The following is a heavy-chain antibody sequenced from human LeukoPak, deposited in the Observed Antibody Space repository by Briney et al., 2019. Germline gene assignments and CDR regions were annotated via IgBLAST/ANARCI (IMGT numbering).Heavy chain of an antibody. CDR2: ISGSGGST. CDR3: AKDRGSGSHHGFDY. J-gene: IGHJ4*02. D-gene: IGHD1-26*01. V-gene: IGHV3-23*01. Sequence: GRSLRLSCAASGFTFSSYAMSWVRQAPGKGLEWVSGISGSGGSTYSADSVKGRFTISRDNSKNTLYLQMNSLRAEDTAVYYCAKDRGSGSHHGFDYWGQGTLVTVSS. CDR1: GFTFSSYA.